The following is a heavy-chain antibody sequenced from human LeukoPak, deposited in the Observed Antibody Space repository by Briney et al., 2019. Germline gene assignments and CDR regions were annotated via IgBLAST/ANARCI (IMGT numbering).Heavy chain of an antibody. V-gene: IGHV3-7*01. CDR2: IKQDGSEK. CDR3: AREEVAGTLTYYYYYMDV. CDR1: GFTFSSYW. J-gene: IGHJ6*03. D-gene: IGHD6-19*01. Sequence: GGSLRLSCAASGFTFSSYWMSWVRQAPGKGLEWVANIKQDGSEKYYVDSVKGRFTISRDNAKNSLYLQMNSLRAEDTAVYYCAREEVAGTLTYYYYYMDVWGKGTTVTVSS.